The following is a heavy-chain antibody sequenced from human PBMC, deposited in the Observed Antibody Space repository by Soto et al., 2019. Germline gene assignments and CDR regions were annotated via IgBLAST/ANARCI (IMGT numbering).Heavy chain of an antibody. V-gene: IGHV3-33*06. Sequence: QEQLVESGGGAVQPGRSLRLSCAASGFTFNSHGMHWVRQAPGKGLEWVAFVWYDGRNKYYADSVKGRFTISRDNSKNTLSLQMNSLRAEDTAIYYCAKRGRGAVAFDFWGQGTLVTASS. CDR3: AKRGRGAVAFDF. J-gene: IGHJ4*02. CDR1: GFTFNSHG. CDR2: VWYDGRNK. D-gene: IGHD6-19*01.